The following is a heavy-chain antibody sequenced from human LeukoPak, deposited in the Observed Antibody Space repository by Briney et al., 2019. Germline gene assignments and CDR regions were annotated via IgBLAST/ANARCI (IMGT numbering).Heavy chain of an antibody. Sequence: GGSLRLSCAASGFSFPDHVMHWVRQAPGKGLEWVSLISEDGSRTYYADSVRGRFTISRDNRKNSLSLQMRSLTAEDTALYFCTNKSGAAGNFDYWGQGTLVTVSS. V-gene: IGHV3-43*02. D-gene: IGHD6-13*01. J-gene: IGHJ4*02. CDR2: ISEDGSRT. CDR3: TNKSGAAGNFDY. CDR1: GFSFPDHV.